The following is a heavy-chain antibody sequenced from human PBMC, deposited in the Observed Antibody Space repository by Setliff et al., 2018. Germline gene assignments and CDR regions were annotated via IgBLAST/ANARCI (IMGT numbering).Heavy chain of an antibody. J-gene: IGHJ4*02. CDR2: ISVYSGNT. Sequence: ASVKVSCKASGYTFSSYAISWVRQAPGQGLEWLGWISVYSGNTDYAQNFQGRVTMTADTSTSTAYMELRSLTSDDTAVYYCARRQRAVYGSGRCNWVLDFWGQGTLVTVSS. V-gene: IGHV1-18*01. D-gene: IGHD3-10*01. CDR3: ARRQRAVYGSGRCNWVLDF. CDR1: GYTFSSYA.